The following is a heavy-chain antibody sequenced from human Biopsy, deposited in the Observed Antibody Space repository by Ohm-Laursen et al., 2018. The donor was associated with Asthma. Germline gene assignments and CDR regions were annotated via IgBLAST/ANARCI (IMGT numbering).Heavy chain of an antibody. CDR3: SKALVPTDLASWFDR. Sequence: SLRLSCAASGFRFDDYTMVWVRQPPGKGLQWVALISWDAGRTHYADSVKGRFTVSRDNSKNPLYLQMNSLKPEDSGLYYCSKALVPTDLASWFDRWGPGTLVTVSS. CDR1: GFRFDDYT. CDR2: ISWDAGRT. J-gene: IGHJ5*02. D-gene: IGHD5-18*01. V-gene: IGHV3-43*01.